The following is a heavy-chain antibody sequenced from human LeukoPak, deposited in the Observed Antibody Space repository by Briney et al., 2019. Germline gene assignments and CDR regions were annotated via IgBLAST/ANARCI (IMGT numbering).Heavy chain of an antibody. D-gene: IGHD3-22*01. CDR2: IYYSGSA. J-gene: IGHJ4*02. CDR1: GGSISGYY. CDR3: ARRYDTTGYFFDY. V-gene: IGHV4-59*01. Sequence: SETLSLTCTVSGGSISGYYWSWIRQPPGKGLEWIGFIYYSGSANYNPSLKSRVTISVDTSKNQFSLKLSSVTTADTAVYYCARRYDTTGYFFDYWGQGTLVTVSS.